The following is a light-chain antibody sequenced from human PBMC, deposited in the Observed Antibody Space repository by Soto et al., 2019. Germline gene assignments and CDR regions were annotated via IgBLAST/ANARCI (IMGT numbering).Light chain of an antibody. Sequence: DIQMTQSPSSLSASVGDRVTITCRASQSISSYLNWYQQKPGKAPKLLIYAASSLQSGVPSRLSGGGSGTDFTLTISSLQPEDFATYYCQQRYSTLGLTFGGGTKVEIK. CDR2: AAS. CDR1: QSISSY. J-gene: IGKJ4*01. V-gene: IGKV1-39*01. CDR3: QQRYSTLGLT.